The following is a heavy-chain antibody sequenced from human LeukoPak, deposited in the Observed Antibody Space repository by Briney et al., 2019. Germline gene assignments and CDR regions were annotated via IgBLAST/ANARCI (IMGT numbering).Heavy chain of an antibody. D-gene: IGHD3-10*02. J-gene: IGHJ6*04. CDR1: GFTFSSYE. CDR3: AELGITMIGGV. V-gene: IGHV3-48*03. CDR2: ISSSGSTI. Sequence: PGGSLRLSCAASGFTFSSYEMNWVRQAPGKGLEWVSYISSSGSTIYYADSVKGRFTISRDNTKNSLYLQMNSLRAEDTAVYYCAELGITMIGGVWGKGTTVTISS.